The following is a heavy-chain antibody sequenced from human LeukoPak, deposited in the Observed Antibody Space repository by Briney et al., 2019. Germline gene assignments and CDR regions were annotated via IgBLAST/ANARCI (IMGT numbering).Heavy chain of an antibody. CDR1: GGTFSSYA. Sequence: SVKVSCKASGGTFSSYAISWVRQAPGQGLEWMGRIIPILGIANYAQKFQGRVTITADKSTSTAYMELSSLRSEDTAVYYCATRAASSSSWLGDWLDPWGQGTLVTVSS. D-gene: IGHD6-13*01. V-gene: IGHV1-69*04. CDR3: ATRAASSSSWLGDWLDP. CDR2: IIPILGIA. J-gene: IGHJ5*02.